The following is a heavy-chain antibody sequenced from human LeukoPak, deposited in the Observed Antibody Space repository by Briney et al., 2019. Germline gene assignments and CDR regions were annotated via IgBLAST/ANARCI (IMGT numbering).Heavy chain of an antibody. V-gene: IGHV3-33*01. D-gene: IGHD6-19*01. CDR3: VRDPSNSGWAFDS. J-gene: IGHJ4*02. CDR1: GFTFSTYA. Sequence: GGSLRLSCAASGFTFSTYAMHWVRQAPGKGLEWVAVIWYNGKNKHYADSVKGRFTISRDNSKNTLDLQMNSLRADDTAVYYCVRDPSNSGWAFDSWGQGTLVTVSS. CDR2: IWYNGKNK.